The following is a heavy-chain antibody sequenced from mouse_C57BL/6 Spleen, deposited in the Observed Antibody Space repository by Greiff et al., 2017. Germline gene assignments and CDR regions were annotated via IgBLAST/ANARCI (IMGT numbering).Heavy chain of an antibody. Sequence: QVQLKQSGPELVKPGASVKLSCKASGYTFTSYDINWVKQRPGQGLEWIGWIYPRDGSTKYNEKFKGKATLTVDTSSSTAYMELHSLTSEDSAVYFCARMITTVVATGNFDYWGQGTTRTVSS. CDR2: IYPRDGST. J-gene: IGHJ2*01. CDR3: ARMITTVVATGNFDY. CDR1: GYTFTSYD. V-gene: IGHV1-85*01. D-gene: IGHD1-1*01.